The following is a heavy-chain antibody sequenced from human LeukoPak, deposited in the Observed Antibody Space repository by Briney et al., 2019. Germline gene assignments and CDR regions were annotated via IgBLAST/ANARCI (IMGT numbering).Heavy chain of an antibody. D-gene: IGHD1-7*01. CDR1: GFTFSSYG. CDR3: AKGYGWNYVGYYFDY. Sequence: QPGGSLRLSCAASGFTFSSYGMHWVRQAPGKGVEGVAVISYDGSNKYYADSVKGRFTISRDNSKNTLYLQMNSLRAEDTAVYYCAKGYGWNYVGYYFDYWGQGTLVTVSS. J-gene: IGHJ4*02. CDR2: ISYDGSNK. V-gene: IGHV3-30*18.